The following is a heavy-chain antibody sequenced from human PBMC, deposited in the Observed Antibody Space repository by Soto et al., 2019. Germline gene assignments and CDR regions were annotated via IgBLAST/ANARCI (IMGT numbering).Heavy chain of an antibody. V-gene: IGHV4-30-4*01. CDR1: GGSISSGDYY. CDR3: ARGIPPYSGYKT. Sequence: SETLSLTCTVSGGSISSGDYYWSWIRQPPGKGLEWIGYIYYSGSTYYNPSLKSRVTISVDTSKNQFSLKLSSVTAADTAVYYCARGIPPYSGYKTWGQGTLVTVSS. D-gene: IGHD3-22*01. CDR2: IYYSGST. J-gene: IGHJ4*02.